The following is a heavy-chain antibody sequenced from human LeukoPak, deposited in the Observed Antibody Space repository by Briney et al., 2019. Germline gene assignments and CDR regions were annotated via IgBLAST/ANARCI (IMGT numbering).Heavy chain of an antibody. V-gene: IGHV5-51*01. CDR3: ARDAHGSGSYYTYGMGV. CDR1: GYSFTSYW. Sequence: GESLKISCKGSGYSFTSYWIGWVRQMPGKGLEWMGIICPGDSDTRYSPSFQGQVTISADKSISTAYLQWSSLKASDTAMYYCARDAHGSGSYYTYGMGVWGKGTTVTVSS. D-gene: IGHD3-10*01. J-gene: IGHJ6*04. CDR2: ICPGDSDT.